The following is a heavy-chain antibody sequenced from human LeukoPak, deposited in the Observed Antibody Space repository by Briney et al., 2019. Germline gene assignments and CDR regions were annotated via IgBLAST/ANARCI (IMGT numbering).Heavy chain of an antibody. CDR2: INHSGST. Sequence: SENLSLNCAVYGGSFSGYYWSWIRQPPGKGLEWIGEINHSGSTNYNPSLKSRVTISVDTSKNQFSLKLSSVTAADTAVYYCARGRYNWNYGAFDIWGQGTMVTVSS. D-gene: IGHD1-7*01. CDR3: ARGRYNWNYGAFDI. CDR1: GGSFSGYY. J-gene: IGHJ3*02. V-gene: IGHV4-34*01.